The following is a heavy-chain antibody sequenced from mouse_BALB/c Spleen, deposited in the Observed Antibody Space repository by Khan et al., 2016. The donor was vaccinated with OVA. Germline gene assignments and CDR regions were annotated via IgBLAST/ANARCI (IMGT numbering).Heavy chain of an antibody. CDR1: GYTFTDYN. CDR2: IYPYNGGT. D-gene: IGHD2-4*01. J-gene: IGHJ2*01. CDR3: ARSRGPGYDYCFDH. V-gene: IGHV1S29*02. Sequence: VQLQQSGPELVKPGASVKISCKASGYTFTDYNMHWVKQSHGKSLDWIGYIYPYNGGTGYNQKFKSKATLTVDNSSSTAYMELRSLTSEDSAVYYCARSRGPGYDYCFDHWGQGTTLTVSS.